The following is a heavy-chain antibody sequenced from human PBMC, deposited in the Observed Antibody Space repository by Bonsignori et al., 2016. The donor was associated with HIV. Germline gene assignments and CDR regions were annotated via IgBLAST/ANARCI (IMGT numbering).Heavy chain of an antibody. CDR2: IYTSGST. Sequence: SETLSLTCTVSGGSISSGSYYWSWIRQPAGKGLEWIGRIYTSGSTNYNPSLKSRVTISVDTSKNQFSLKLSSVTAADTAVYYCARDRGGGDRDYWGQGTLVTVSS. D-gene: IGHD2-21*01. CDR1: GGSISSGSYY. V-gene: IGHV4-61*02. J-gene: IGHJ4*02. CDR3: ARDRGGGDRDY.